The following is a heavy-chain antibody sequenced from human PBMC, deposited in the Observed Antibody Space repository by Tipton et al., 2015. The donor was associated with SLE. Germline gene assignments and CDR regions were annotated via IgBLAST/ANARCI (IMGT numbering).Heavy chain of an antibody. Sequence: TLSLTCTVSGGSISSYYWSWIRQPPGKGLEWFGYIYYSGSTNYNPSLKSRVTISVDTSKNQFSLKLTSVTAADTAVYYCARRTTVTTAGWWFFDLWGRGTLVTVSS. J-gene: IGHJ2*01. D-gene: IGHD4-17*01. CDR1: GGSISSYY. CDR3: ARRTTVTTAGWWFFDL. V-gene: IGHV4-59*01. CDR2: IYYSGST.